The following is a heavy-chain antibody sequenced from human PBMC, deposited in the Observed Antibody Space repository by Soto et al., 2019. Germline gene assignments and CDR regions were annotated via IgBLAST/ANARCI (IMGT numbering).Heavy chain of an antibody. V-gene: IGHV3-33*01. J-gene: IGHJ4*02. D-gene: IGHD2-15*01. CDR3: AREQTDSGGYFDS. Sequence: GGSLRLSCEASGFPFSSYGIHWVRQAPGKGLEWLAIIWNDGSNEYYADSVKGRFTISRDNSKNTVYLQVSNLRAEDTAVYFCAREQTDSGGYFDSWGQGTLVTVSS. CDR1: GFPFSSYG. CDR2: IWNDGSNE.